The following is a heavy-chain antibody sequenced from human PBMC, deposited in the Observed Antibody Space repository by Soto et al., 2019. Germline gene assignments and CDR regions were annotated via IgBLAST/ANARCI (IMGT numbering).Heavy chain of an antibody. J-gene: IGHJ4*02. CDR3: GGLYGSGSYYNSDY. Sequence: QVQLQESGPGLVKPSQTLSLTCTVSGGSISSGGYYWSWIRQHPGKGLEWIGYIYYSGSTYYNPSLQSRVTISVDTSKNQFSLKLSSVTAADTAVYYCGGLYGSGSYYNSDYWGQGTLVTVSS. CDR1: GGSISSGGYY. V-gene: IGHV4-31*03. D-gene: IGHD3-10*01. CDR2: IYYSGST.